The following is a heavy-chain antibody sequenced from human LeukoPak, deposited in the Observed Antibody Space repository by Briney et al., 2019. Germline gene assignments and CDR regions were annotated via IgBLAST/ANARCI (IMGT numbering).Heavy chain of an antibody. J-gene: IGHJ4*02. D-gene: IGHD5-12*01. CDR2: INHSGST. CDR1: GGSFSGYY. Sequence: SETLSLTCAVYGGSFSGYYWSWIRQPPGKGLEWIGEINHSGSTNYNPSLKSRVTISVDTSKNQFSLKLSSVTAADTAVYYCARGNLVATSFDYWGQGTLATVSS. CDR3: ARGNLVATSFDY. V-gene: IGHV4-34*01.